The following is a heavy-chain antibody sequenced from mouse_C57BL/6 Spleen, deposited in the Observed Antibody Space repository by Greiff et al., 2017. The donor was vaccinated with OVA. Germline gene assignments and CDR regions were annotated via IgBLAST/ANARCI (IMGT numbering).Heavy chain of an antibody. V-gene: IGHV7-1*01. CDR3: ARAIYYYGSSYWYFDV. Sequence: EVMLVESGGGLVQSGRSLRLSCATSGFTFSDFYMEWVRQAPGKGLEWIAASRNKANDYTTEYSASVKGRFIVSRDTSQSILYLQMNALRAEDTAIYYCARAIYYYGSSYWYFDVWGTGTTVTVSS. CDR1: GFTFSDFY. CDR2: SRNKANDYTT. D-gene: IGHD1-1*01. J-gene: IGHJ1*03.